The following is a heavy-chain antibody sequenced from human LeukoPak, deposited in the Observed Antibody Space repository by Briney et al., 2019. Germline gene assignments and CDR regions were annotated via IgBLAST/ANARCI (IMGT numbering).Heavy chain of an antibody. CDR2: INPNSGGT. Sequence: ASVKVFCKASGYTFTGYYMHWVRQAPGRGLEWMGWINPNSGGTNYAQKFQGRVTMTRDTSISTAYMELSRLRSDDTAVYYCARGGYSSSWTNWFDPWGQGTLVTVSS. D-gene: IGHD6-13*01. J-gene: IGHJ5*02. CDR1: GYTFTGYY. CDR3: ARGGYSSSWTNWFDP. V-gene: IGHV1-2*02.